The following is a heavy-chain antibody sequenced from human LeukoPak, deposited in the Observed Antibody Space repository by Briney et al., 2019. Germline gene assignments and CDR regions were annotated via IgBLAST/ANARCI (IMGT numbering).Heavy chain of an antibody. CDR3: ARAQCSGGSCYTRTLDY. D-gene: IGHD2-15*01. V-gene: IGHV1-2*02. CDR2: INPNSGGT. J-gene: IGHJ4*02. Sequence: GASVKVSCKASGYTFTGYYMHWVRQAPGQGLEWMGWINPNSGGTNYAQKFQGRVTMTRDTSISTAYMELSRLRSDDTAVYYCARAQCSGGSCYTRTLDYWGQGTLVTVSS. CDR1: GYTFTGYY.